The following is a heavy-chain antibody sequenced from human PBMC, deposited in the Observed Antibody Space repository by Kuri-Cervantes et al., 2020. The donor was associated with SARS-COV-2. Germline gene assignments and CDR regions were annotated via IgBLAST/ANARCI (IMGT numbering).Heavy chain of an antibody. Sequence: GESLKIPCAASGFTFSSYAMHWVRQAPGKGLERVAVISHDGSNKYYADSVKGRFTISRDNSKNTLYLQMNSLRAEDTAVDYCAKDQWTAIFGVVIDYFDYWGQGTLVTVSS. CDR2: ISHDGSNK. CDR1: GFTFSSYA. CDR3: AKDQWTAIFGVVIDYFDY. J-gene: IGHJ4*02. V-gene: IGHV3-30-3*01. D-gene: IGHD3-3*01.